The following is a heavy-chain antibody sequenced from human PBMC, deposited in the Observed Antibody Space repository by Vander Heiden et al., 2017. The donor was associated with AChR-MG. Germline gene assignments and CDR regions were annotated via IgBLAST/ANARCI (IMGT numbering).Heavy chain of an antibody. CDR2: ISGSGGNT. CDR3: AKGGWSSPFDY. D-gene: IGHD6-13*01. CDR1: GFTFSNSA. V-gene: IGHV3-23*01. Sequence: EVQLLESGGGLVQPGGSLRLSCAASGFTFSNSAMNWVRQAPGKGLEWVSLISGSGGNTYYADSVKGRFTISRDNSKNTLYLQMNSLRAEDTAVYYCAKGGWSSPFDYWGQGTLVTVSS. J-gene: IGHJ4*02.